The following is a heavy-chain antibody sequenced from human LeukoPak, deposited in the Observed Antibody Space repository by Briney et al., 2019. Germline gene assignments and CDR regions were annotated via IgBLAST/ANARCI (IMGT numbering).Heavy chain of an antibody. CDR3: ARVGGYYYGSGSYEDY. D-gene: IGHD3-10*01. CDR1: GYTFSNYN. V-gene: IGHV1-18*01. J-gene: IGHJ4*02. CDR2: ISTYNGNT. Sequence: ASVKVSCKTSGYTFSNYNIAWVRQAPGHGLEWMGWISTYNGNTNYAQKLQGRVTMTTDTSTSTAYMELRSLRSDDTAVYYCARVGGYYYGSGSYEDYWGQGTLVTVSS.